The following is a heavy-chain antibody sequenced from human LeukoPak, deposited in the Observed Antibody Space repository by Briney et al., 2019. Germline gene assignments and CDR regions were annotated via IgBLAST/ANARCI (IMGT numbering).Heavy chain of an antibody. V-gene: IGHV1-69*13. CDR2: IIPIFGTA. CDR3: ARGDIAAAGTPTGWFDP. J-gene: IGHJ5*02. Sequence: SVKVSCKASGYTFTGYYMHWVRQAPGQGLEWMGGIIPIFGTANYAQKFQGRVTITADESTSTAYMELSSLRSEDTAVYYCARGDIAAAGTPTGWFDPWGQGTLVTVSS. D-gene: IGHD6-13*01. CDR1: GYTFTGYY.